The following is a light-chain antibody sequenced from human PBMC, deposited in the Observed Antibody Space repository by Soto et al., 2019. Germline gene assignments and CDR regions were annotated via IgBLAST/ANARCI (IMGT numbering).Light chain of an antibody. CDR2: GAS. V-gene: IGKV3-20*01. J-gene: IGKJ1*01. CDR1: QSVSSSY. Sequence: EIVLTQSPGTLSLSPGERATLSCRASQSVSSSYLAWYQQKPGQAPRLLIYGASSRATGIPDRFSGSGSGTHFTLTISRLAPEDFAVYYCQQYGSSSWTFGQGTKVEIK. CDR3: QQYGSSSWT.